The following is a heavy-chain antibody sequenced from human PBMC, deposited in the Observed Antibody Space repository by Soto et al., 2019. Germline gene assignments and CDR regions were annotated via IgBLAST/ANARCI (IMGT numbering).Heavy chain of an antibody. CDR2: IYYSGST. CDR1: GGSISSGGYY. D-gene: IGHD5-12*01. J-gene: IGHJ3*02. Sequence: SETLSLTCTVSGGSISSGGYYWSWIRQHPGKSPEWIGYIYYSGSTYYNPSLKSRVTISVDTSKNQFSLKLSSVTAADTAVYYCARRGGLRDAFDIWGQGTMVTISS. CDR3: ARRGGLRDAFDI. V-gene: IGHV4-31*03.